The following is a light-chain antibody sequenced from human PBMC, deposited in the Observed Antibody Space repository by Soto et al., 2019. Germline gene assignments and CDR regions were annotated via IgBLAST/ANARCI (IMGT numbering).Light chain of an antibody. V-gene: IGKV1-33*01. Sequence: DIQMTQSPSSLSASVGARVSITCQASQDIRTSLSWFQQKPGRAPKLLIYGASYLETGVPSRFRGSGSGTDFTFTISSLQAEDIATYYCQLYHDLPPFTFGPGTRVDVK. CDR3: QLYHDLPPFT. CDR1: QDIRTS. CDR2: GAS. J-gene: IGKJ3*01.